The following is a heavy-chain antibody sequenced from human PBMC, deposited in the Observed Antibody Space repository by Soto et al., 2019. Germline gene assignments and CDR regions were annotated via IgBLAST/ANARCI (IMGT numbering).Heavy chain of an antibody. V-gene: IGHV3-21*01. J-gene: IGHJ6*02. Sequence: EVQLVESGGGLVKPGGSLRLSCAASGFTFSSYSMKWVRQAPGKGLEWVSSISSSSSYIYYADSVKGRFTISRDNAKNSLYLQMNSLRAEDTAVYYCARGRSYGMDVWGQGTTVTVSS. CDR3: ARGRSYGMDV. CDR1: GFTFSSYS. CDR2: ISSSSSYI.